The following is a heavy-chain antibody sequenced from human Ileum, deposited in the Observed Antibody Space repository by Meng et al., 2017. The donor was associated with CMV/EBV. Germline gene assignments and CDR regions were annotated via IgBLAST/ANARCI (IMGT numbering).Heavy chain of an antibody. V-gene: IGHV3-69-1*02. Sequence: GGSLRLSCAASGFTFSDYYMSWIRQAPGKGLEWVSTIGSDNKRLWQADSVKGRFTRSRDNTKNSLFLQMDSLREEDTAVYYCARARGTAPGMTWLDPWGQGTLVTVSS. CDR2: IGSDNKRL. J-gene: IGHJ5*02. D-gene: IGHD1/OR15-1a*01. CDR1: GFTFSDYY. CDR3: ARARGTAPGMTWLDP.